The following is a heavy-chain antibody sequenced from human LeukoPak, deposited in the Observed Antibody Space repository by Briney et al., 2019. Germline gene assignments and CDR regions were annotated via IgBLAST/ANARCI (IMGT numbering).Heavy chain of an antibody. Sequence: GGSLRLSCAASGFTFSSYAMSWVRQAPGKGVEWVSAISGSGGSTYYADSVKGRFTISRDNSKNTLYLQMNSLRAEDTAVYYCAKGSRTYYYDSSGYYHSYWGQGTLVTVSS. D-gene: IGHD3-22*01. J-gene: IGHJ4*02. V-gene: IGHV3-23*01. CDR1: GFTFSSYA. CDR2: ISGSGGST. CDR3: AKGSRTYYYDSSGYYHSY.